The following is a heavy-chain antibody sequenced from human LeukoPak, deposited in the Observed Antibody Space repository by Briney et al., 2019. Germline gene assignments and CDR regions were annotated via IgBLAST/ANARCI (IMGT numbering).Heavy chain of an antibody. D-gene: IGHD3-9*01. V-gene: IGHV3-7*01. CDR3: ARGSNYDILTGYYSTYYFDH. CDR2: IKQDGSDK. Sequence: GGSLRLSCAASGFSIDKYWMNWVRQAPGKGLEWVANIKQDGSDKYYVDSVKGRFIISRDNAKNSLYLQMNSLRAEDTAVYYCARGSNYDILTGYYSTYYFDHWGQGTLVTVSS. CDR1: GFSIDKYW. J-gene: IGHJ4*02.